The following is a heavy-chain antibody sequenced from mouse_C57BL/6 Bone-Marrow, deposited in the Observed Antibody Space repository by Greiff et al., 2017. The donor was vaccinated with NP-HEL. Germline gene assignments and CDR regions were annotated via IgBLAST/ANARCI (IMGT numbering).Heavy chain of an antibody. CDR3: TTWVYYYGSSGFDY. Sequence: DVKLQESGAELVRPGASVKLSCTASGFNIKDDYMHWVKQRPEQGLEWIGWIDPENGDTEYASKFQGKATITADTSSNTAYLQLSSLTSEDTAVYYCTTWVYYYGSSGFDYWGQGTTLTVSS. V-gene: IGHV14-4*01. CDR2: IDPENGDT. CDR1: GFNIKDDY. D-gene: IGHD1-1*01. J-gene: IGHJ2*01.